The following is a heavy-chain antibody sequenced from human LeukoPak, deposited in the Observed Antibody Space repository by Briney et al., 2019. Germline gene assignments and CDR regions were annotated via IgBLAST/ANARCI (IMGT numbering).Heavy chain of an antibody. D-gene: IGHD5-12*01. J-gene: IGHJ6*02. CDR3: ARALGYDRLGGMDV. V-gene: IGHV3-13*04. Sequence: PGGSLRLSCAASGFTFSSYDMHWARQATGKGLEWVSAIGTAGDTYYPGSVKGRFTISRENAKNSLYLQMNSLRAGDTAVYFCARALGYDRLGGMDVWGQGTTVTVSS. CDR1: GFTFSSYD. CDR2: IGTAGDT.